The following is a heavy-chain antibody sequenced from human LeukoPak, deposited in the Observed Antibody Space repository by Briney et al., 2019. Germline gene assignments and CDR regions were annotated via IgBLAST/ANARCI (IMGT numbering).Heavy chain of an antibody. V-gene: IGHV3-30*03. CDR3: GVATPPGYFQH. CDR1: GFTFSSYG. D-gene: IGHD3-3*01. CDR2: ISYDGSNT. J-gene: IGHJ1*01. Sequence: PGRSLRLSCAASGFTFSSYGMHWVRQAPGKGLEWVAVISYDGSNTYYADSVKGRFTISRDNSENTLYLQMNSLRAEDTAVYYCGVATPPGYFQHWGQGTLVTVSS.